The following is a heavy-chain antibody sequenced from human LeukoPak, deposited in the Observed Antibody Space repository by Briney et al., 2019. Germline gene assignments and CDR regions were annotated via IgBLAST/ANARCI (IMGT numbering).Heavy chain of an antibody. J-gene: IGHJ3*02. V-gene: IGHV1-69*13. CDR3: ARIIVGATTSAFDI. D-gene: IGHD1-26*01. Sequence: SVKVSCKASGGTFSSYAISWVRQAPGQGLEWMGGIIPIFGTANYAQKFQGRVTITADESTSTAYMELSSLRSEDTAVYYCARIIVGATTSAFDIWGQGTMVTVSS. CDR2: IIPIFGTA. CDR1: GGTFSSYA.